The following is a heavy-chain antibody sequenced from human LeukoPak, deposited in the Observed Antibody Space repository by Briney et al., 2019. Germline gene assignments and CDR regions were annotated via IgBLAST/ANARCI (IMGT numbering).Heavy chain of an antibody. CDR3: AKFIAVAPPHYYYYGMDV. Sequence: PGGSLRLSCAASGFTFSSYAMSWVRQAPGKGLEWVSAISGSGGSTYYADSVKGRFTISRDNSKNTLYLQMNSLRAEDTAVYYCAKFIAVAPPHYYYYGMDVWGQGTTVTVSS. CDR1: GFTFSSYA. CDR2: ISGSGGST. V-gene: IGHV3-23*01. J-gene: IGHJ6*02. D-gene: IGHD6-19*01.